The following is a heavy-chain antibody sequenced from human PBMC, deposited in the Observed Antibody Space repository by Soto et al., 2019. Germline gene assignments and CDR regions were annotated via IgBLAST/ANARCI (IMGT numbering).Heavy chain of an antibody. D-gene: IGHD2-8*01. V-gene: IGHV4-4*02. Sequence: SETLSLTCAVSSGSIRSSNWWSCVRQSPGKGLEWIGEIFHNGNTYYNPSLNSRVTISVDTSKNQFSLNLRSVTAADTAVYYCARRTWGMDVWGQGTTVTVSS. CDR2: IFHNGNT. CDR3: ARRTWGMDV. J-gene: IGHJ6*02. CDR1: SGSIRSSNW.